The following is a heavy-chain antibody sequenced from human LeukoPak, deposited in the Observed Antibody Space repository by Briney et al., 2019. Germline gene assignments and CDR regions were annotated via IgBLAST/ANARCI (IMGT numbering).Heavy chain of an antibody. CDR1: GYTFTSYY. D-gene: IGHD3-10*01. V-gene: IGHV1-46*01. CDR3: ARAGEWLVHFDY. CDR2: INPSGGRT. Sequence: ASVLLSCKASGYTFTSYYMHCDRQTPGQGLELMGIINPSGGRTSYAQKLQGRVSMTRDTSTRTVYMELTSLRSEDTAVYYGARAGEWLVHFDYWGQGTLVT. J-gene: IGHJ4*02.